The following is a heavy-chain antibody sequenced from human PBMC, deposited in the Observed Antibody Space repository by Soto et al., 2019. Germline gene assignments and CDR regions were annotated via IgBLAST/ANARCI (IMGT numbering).Heavy chain of an antibody. CDR3: AHYRDPGIAAAGFYYFDY. CDR2: IIPIFGTA. V-gene: IGHV1-69*13. D-gene: IGHD6-13*01. Sequence: GASVKVSCKASGGTFSSYAISWVRQAPGQGLEWMGGIIPIFGTANYAQKFQGRVTITADESTSTAYMELSSLRSEDTAVYYCAHYRDPGIAAAGFYYFDYWGQGTLVTVSS. J-gene: IGHJ4*02. CDR1: GGTFSSYA.